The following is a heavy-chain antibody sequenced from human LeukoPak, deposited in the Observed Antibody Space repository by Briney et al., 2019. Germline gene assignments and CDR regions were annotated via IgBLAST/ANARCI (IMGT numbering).Heavy chain of an antibody. V-gene: IGHV3-11*01. CDR2: INSSGYTI. CDR1: GFTFSDYY. CDR3: AGGPPYGSGKFGPFDY. J-gene: IGHJ4*02. Sequence: GGSLRLFCAASGFTFSDYYMTWIRQAPGKGLEWVSYINSSGYTIYYSDSVKGRFTISRDNAKNSLYLQMNSLRTEDTAVYYCAGGPPYGSGKFGPFDYWGQGTLVTVSS. D-gene: IGHD3-10*01.